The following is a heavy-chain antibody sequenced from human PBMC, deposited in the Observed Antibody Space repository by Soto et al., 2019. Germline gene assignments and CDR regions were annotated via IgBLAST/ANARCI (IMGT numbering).Heavy chain of an antibody. V-gene: IGHV1-18*01. CDR1: GYTFTSYG. CDR3: ARDRYSGYDSPRWYYYYGMDV. CDR2: ISAYNGNT. Sequence: ASVKVSCKASGYTFTSYGISWVRQAPGQGLEWMGWISAYNGNTNYAQKLQGRVTMTTDTSTSTAYMELRSLRSDDTAVYYCARDRYSGYDSPRWYYYYGMDVWGQGTPVTVSS. J-gene: IGHJ6*02. D-gene: IGHD5-12*01.